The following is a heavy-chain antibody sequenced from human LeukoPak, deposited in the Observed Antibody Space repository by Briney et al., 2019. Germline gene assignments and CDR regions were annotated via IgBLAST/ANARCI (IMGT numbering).Heavy chain of an antibody. CDR3: ARGAVVVVAATRSWWFDP. Sequence: GASVKASCKASGYTFTGYYMHWVRQAPGQGLEWMGWINPNSGGTNYAQKFQGRVTMTRDTSISTAYMELSRLRSDDTAVYYCARGAVVVVAATRSWWFDPWGQGTLVTVSS. J-gene: IGHJ5*02. CDR2: INPNSGGT. D-gene: IGHD2-15*01. CDR1: GYTFTGYY. V-gene: IGHV1-2*02.